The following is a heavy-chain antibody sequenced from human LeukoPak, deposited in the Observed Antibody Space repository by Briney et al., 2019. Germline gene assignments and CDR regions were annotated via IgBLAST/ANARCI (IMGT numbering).Heavy chain of an antibody. D-gene: IGHD3-22*01. CDR3: TSRYYYDSSAYLY. CDR2: IRSKAYGGTT. Sequence: GGSLRLSCTASGFTFGDYAMSWVRQAPGKGLEWVGLIRSKAYGGTTEYAASVKGRFTISRNDSKSIAYLQMNSLKTEDTAVYYCTSRYYYDSSAYLYWGQGTLVTVSS. CDR1: GFTFGDYA. V-gene: IGHV3-49*04. J-gene: IGHJ4*02.